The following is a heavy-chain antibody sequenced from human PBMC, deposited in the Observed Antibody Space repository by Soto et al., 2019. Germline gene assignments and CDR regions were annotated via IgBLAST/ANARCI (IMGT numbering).Heavy chain of an antibody. D-gene: IGHD4-4*01. CDR1: GGSISSGGYS. CDR3: ATQGYSNSGAYYYYAMDV. J-gene: IGHJ6*02. CDR2: IYQSGST. V-gene: IGHV4-30-2*01. Sequence: KPSETLSLTCAVSGGSISSGGYSWSWIRQPPGKGLEWIGYIYQSGSTYYNPSLKSRVTISVDRSRNQFSLKLSSVTAADTAVYFCATQGYSNSGAYYYYAMDVWGQGTTVTVSS.